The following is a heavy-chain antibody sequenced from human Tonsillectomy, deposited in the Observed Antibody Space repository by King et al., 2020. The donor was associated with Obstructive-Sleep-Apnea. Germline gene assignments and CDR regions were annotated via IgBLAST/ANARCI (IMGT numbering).Heavy chain of an antibody. CDR3: AREKYSYGYFGIDY. V-gene: IGHV4-38-2*02. CDR1: GYSISSGYY. CDR2: IYHSGST. D-gene: IGHD5-18*01. J-gene: IGHJ4*02. Sequence: QLQESGPGLVKPSETLSLTCTVSGYSISSGYYWGWIRQPPGKGLEWIGSIYHSGSTYYSPSLQSRVTISVDTSKNQFSLKLSSVTAADTAVYYCAREKYSYGYFGIDYWGQGTLVTVSS.